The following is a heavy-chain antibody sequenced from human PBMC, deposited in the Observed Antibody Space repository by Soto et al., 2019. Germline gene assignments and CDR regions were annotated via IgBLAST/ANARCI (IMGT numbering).Heavy chain of an antibody. Sequence: GASVKVSCKASGYTFTSYGISWVRQAPGQGLEWMGWSSAYNGNTNYAQKLQGRVTMTTDTSTSTAYMELRSLRSDDTAVYYCATGYSSGWYEAFDIWGQGTMVTVSS. V-gene: IGHV1-18*01. CDR1: GYTFTSYG. CDR3: ATGYSSGWYEAFDI. CDR2: SSAYNGNT. J-gene: IGHJ3*02. D-gene: IGHD6-19*01.